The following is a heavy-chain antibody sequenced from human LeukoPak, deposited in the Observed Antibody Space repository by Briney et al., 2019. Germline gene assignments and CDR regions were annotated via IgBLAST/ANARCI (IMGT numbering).Heavy chain of an antibody. V-gene: IGHV4-59*01. D-gene: IGHD6-13*01. Sequence: SETLSLTCTVSGGSISSYYWSWIRQPPGKGLEWIGYIYYSGSTNYNPSLKSRVTISVDTSKNQFSLKLSSVTAADTAVYYCARDGYSSSWYSSYFDYWGQGTLVTVSS. CDR1: GGSISSYY. J-gene: IGHJ4*02. CDR3: ARDGYSSSWYSSYFDY. CDR2: IYYSGST.